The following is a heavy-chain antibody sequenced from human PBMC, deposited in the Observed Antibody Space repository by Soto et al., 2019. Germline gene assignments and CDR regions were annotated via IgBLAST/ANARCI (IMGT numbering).Heavy chain of an antibody. J-gene: IGHJ4*02. CDR1: GFTFSSYG. V-gene: IGHV3-33*01. CDR2: VWYDGSNK. D-gene: IGHD5-18*01. Sequence: PGGSLRLSCAASGFTFSSYGMHWVRQAPGKGLEWVAVVWYDGSNKYYADSVKGRFTISRDNSKNTLYLQMNSLRAEDTAVYYCARDEYNYGYFDYWGQGTLVTVSS. CDR3: ARDEYNYGYFDY.